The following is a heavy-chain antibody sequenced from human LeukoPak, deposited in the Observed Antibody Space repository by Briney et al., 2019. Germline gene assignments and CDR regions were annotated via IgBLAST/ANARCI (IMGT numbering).Heavy chain of an antibody. D-gene: IGHD2-15*01. CDR2: ISGSGGST. CDR3: AKEKNRYCSGGSCYSFDY. J-gene: IGHJ4*02. CDR1: GFTFSSYA. V-gene: IGHV3-23*01. Sequence: GGSLRRSCAASGFTFSSYAMSWVRQAPGKGLDWVSAISGSGGSTYYADSVKGRFTISRDNSKNTLYLQMNSLRAEDTAVYYCAKEKNRYCSGGSCYSFDYWGQGTLVTVSS.